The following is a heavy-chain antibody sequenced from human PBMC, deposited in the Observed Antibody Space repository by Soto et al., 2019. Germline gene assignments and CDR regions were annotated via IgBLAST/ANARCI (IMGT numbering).Heavy chain of an antibody. V-gene: IGHV3-53*04. J-gene: IGHJ6*03. Sequence: EVQLVESGGGLVQPGGSLRLSCAASGFTVSSNYMSWVRQAPGKGLEWVSVIYSGGSTYYADSVKGRFTISRHNSKNTLYLQMNSLRAEDTAVYYCARAGGRRSYYYYYYMDVWGKGTTVTVSS. CDR3: ARAGGRRSYYYYYYMDV. CDR1: GFTVSSNY. D-gene: IGHD5-12*01. CDR2: IYSGGST.